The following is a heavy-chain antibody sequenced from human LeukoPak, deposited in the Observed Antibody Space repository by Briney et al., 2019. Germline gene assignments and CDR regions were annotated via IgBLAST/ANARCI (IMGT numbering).Heavy chain of an antibody. Sequence: KPGGSLRLSCAASGFTFSSYAMSWVRQAPGKGLEWVSAISGSGGSTYYADSVKGRFTISRDNSKNTLYLQMNSLRAEDTAVYYCAKGRHVVVPAAIRAPFDYWGQGTLVTVSS. CDR3: AKGRHVVVPAAIRAPFDY. J-gene: IGHJ4*02. CDR1: GFTFSSYA. CDR2: ISGSGGST. D-gene: IGHD2-2*02. V-gene: IGHV3-23*01.